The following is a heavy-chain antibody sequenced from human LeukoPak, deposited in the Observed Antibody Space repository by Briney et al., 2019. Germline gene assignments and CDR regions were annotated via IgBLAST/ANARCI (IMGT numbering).Heavy chain of an antibody. V-gene: IGHV4-34*09. CDR1: GGSFSGYY. J-gene: IGHJ4*02. CDR2: INHSGST. CDR3: ARAVASGWYPRQGYFDY. D-gene: IGHD6-19*01. Sequence: SETLSLTCAVYGGSFSGYYWSWIRQPPGKGLEWIGEINHSGSTYYNPSLKSRVTISVDTSKNQFSLKLSSVTAADTAVYYCARAVASGWYPRQGYFDYWGQGTLVTVSS.